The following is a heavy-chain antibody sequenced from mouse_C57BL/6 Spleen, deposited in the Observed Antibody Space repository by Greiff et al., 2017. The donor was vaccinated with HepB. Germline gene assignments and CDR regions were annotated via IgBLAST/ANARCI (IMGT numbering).Heavy chain of an antibody. D-gene: IGHD1-1*01. CDR2: INYDGSST. Sequence: EVKLMESEGGLVQPGSSMKLSCTASGFTFSDYYMAWVRQVPEKGLEWVANINYDGSSTYYLDSLKSRFIISRDNAKNILYLQMSSLKSEDTATYYCARDGDSYYYGSSLFDDWGQGTTLTVSS. V-gene: IGHV5-16*01. CDR1: GFTFSDYY. J-gene: IGHJ2*01. CDR3: ARDGDSYYYGSSLFDD.